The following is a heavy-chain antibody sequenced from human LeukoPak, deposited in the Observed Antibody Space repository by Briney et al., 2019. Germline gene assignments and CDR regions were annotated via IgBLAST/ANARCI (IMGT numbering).Heavy chain of an antibody. CDR2: IKPDRSDT. CDR1: GFTFTTHW. Sequence: GGSLRLSCGASGFTFTTHWIHWVRQAPGKGLVWVSRIKPDRSDTNYADSVKGRFTISRDNAKNTVYLQMNSLRAEDTAVYYCARGKYGGYFIDYWGQGTLVTVSS. CDR3: ARGKYGGYFIDY. J-gene: IGHJ4*02. V-gene: IGHV3-74*01. D-gene: IGHD5-12*01.